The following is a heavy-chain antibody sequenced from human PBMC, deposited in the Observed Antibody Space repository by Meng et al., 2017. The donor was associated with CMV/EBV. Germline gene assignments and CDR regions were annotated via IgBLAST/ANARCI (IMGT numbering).Heavy chain of an antibody. CDR2: INPRTGGT. Sequence: ASVKVSCKTSGYAFTAYFIHWVRQAPGQGLEWMGDINPRTGGTDLAQRFQGSVTLTRDTSKTTAYMEVRNLRSEDTAVYYCAADILRITAGDYWGQGTLVTVSS. V-gene: IGHV1-2*02. CDR1: GYAFTAYF. D-gene: IGHD3-16*01. J-gene: IGHJ4*02. CDR3: AADILRITAGDY.